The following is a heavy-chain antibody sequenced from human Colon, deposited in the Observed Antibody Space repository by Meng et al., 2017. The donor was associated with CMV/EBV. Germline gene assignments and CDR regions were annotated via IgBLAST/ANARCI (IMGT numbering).Heavy chain of an antibody. CDR3: ARVDGSVVPSSAY. V-gene: IGHV3-21*01. D-gene: IGHD2-2*01. CDR2: ISSSSSYI. Sequence: GGSLRLSCAASGFTFSSYSMNWVRQAPGKGLEWVSSISSSSSYIYYADSVKGRFTISRDNAKNSLYLQMNSLRAEDTAVYYCARVDGSVVPSSAYWGQGTLVTVSS. CDR1: GFTFSSYS. J-gene: IGHJ4*02.